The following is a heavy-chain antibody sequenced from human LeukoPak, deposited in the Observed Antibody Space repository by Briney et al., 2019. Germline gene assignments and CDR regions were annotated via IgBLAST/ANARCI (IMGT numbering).Heavy chain of an antibody. V-gene: IGHV3-21*01. CDR1: GFTFTTYS. D-gene: IGHD1-1*01. Sequence: PGGSLRLSCEASGFTFTTYSMTWVRQTPGEGLEWVSSISTRDTFINYADSVKGRFTISRDNAKNSLFLQMTSLRAEDTAMYYCARWKPRSDALDVWGKGTMVMVSS. CDR2: ISTRDTFI. J-gene: IGHJ3*01. CDR3: ARWKPRSDALDV.